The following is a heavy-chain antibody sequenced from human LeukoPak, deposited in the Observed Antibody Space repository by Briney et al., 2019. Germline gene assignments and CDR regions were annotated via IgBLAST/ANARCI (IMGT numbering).Heavy chain of an antibody. V-gene: IGHV1-18*01. J-gene: IGHJ4*02. CDR3: ARDRASVYSSSSVDY. CDR2: ISAYNGNT. Sequence: ASVKVPCKASGYTFTSYGISWVRQAPGQGLEWMGWISAYNGNTNYAQKLQGRVTMTTDTSTSTAYMELRSLRSDDTAVYYCARDRASVYSSSSVDYWGQGTLVTVSS. D-gene: IGHD6-6*01. CDR1: GYTFTSYG.